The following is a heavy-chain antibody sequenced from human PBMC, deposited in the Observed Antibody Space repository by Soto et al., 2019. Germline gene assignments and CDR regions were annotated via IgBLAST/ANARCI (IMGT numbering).Heavy chain of an antibody. V-gene: IGHV1-2*02. J-gene: IGHJ4*02. CDR1: GYTFTGYS. CDR2: INPNSGGT. D-gene: IGHD5-12*01. Sequence: ASLKVSCKASGYTFTGYSMHWVRQAPGQGLEWMGLINPNSGGTNYAQKFQGRVTMTRDTSISTAYMELSRLRSDDTAGYYCARVVRWLQSQGEFDYWGQGTLVTVSS. CDR3: ARVVRWLQSQGEFDY.